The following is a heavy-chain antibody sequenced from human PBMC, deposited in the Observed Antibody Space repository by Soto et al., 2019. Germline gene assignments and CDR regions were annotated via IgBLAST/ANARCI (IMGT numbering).Heavy chain of an antibody. Sequence: SETLSLTCTVSGGSISSYYWSWIRQPPGKGLEWIGYIHYSGTTNHNPSLKSRVTISVDTSKNQFSLKLSSVAAADTAVYYCARTGDCSGGRCSGSADYWGQGTLVTVPS. CDR2: IHYSGTT. J-gene: IGHJ4*02. V-gene: IGHV4-59*08. D-gene: IGHD2-15*01. CDR1: GGSISSYY. CDR3: ARTGDCSGGRCSGSADY.